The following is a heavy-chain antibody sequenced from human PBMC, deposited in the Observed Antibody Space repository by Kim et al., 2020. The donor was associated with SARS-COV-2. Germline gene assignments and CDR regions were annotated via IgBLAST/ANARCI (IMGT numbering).Heavy chain of an antibody. Sequence: GGSLRLSCAASGFTFSSYGMHWVRQAPGKGLEWVAVIWYDGSNKYYADSVKGRFTISRDNSKNTLYLQMNSLRAEDTAVYYCARDILGRGIYCSGGNCYGMDVWGQGTTVTVSS. D-gene: IGHD2-15*01. CDR3: ARDILGRGIYCSGGNCYGMDV. V-gene: IGHV3-33*01. CDR2: IWYDGSNK. J-gene: IGHJ6*02. CDR1: GFTFSSYG.